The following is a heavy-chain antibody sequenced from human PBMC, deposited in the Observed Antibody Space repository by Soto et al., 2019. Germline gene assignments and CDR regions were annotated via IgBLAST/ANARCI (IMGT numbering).Heavy chain of an antibody. D-gene: IGHD3-3*01. J-gene: IGHJ6*03. V-gene: IGHV3-48*01. CDR1: GFTFSSYS. CDR2: ISSSGTTI. Sequence: EVQLLESGGGLVQPGGSLRLSCAASGFTFSSYSMNWVRQAPGKGLERVSFISSSGTTIYYADSVKGRFTISRDNAKNSLYQQMNSLRAEDTAVYYCARIGFYDFWSGYESPMDVWGKGTTVTVSS. CDR3: ARIGFYDFWSGYESPMDV.